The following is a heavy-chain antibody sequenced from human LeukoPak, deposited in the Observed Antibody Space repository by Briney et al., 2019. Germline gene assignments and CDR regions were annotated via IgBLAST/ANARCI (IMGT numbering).Heavy chain of an antibody. J-gene: IGHJ6*02. CDR2: ISYDGSNK. D-gene: IGHD3-9*01. Sequence: GGSLRLSCAASGFTFSSYGMHWVRQAPGKGLEWVAVISYDGSNKYYADSVKGRFTISRDNSKNTLYLQMNSLRAEDTAVYYCARRHKYFDWSTADDYYYYYGMDVWGQGTTVTVSS. CDR1: GFTFSSYG. CDR3: ARRHKYFDWSTADDYYYYYGMDV. V-gene: IGHV3-30*03.